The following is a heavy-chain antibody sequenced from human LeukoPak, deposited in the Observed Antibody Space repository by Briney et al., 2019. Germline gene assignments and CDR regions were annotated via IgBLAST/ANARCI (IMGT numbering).Heavy chain of an antibody. CDR1: GGSISSGGYY. CDR2: IYYSGST. CDR3: ARAFSWKVGDYPYFDY. J-gene: IGHJ4*02. Sequence: SETLSLTCTVSGGSISSGGYYWSWIRQHPGKGLEWIGYIYYSGSTYYNPSLKSRVTISVDTSKNQFSLKLSSVTAADTAVYYCARAFSWKVGDYPYFDYWGQGTLVTVSS. V-gene: IGHV4-31*03. D-gene: IGHD4-17*01.